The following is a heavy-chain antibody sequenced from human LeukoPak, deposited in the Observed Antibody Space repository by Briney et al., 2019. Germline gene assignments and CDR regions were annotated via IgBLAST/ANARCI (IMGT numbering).Heavy chain of an antibody. CDR1: GFTFSSYE. Sequence: GGSLRLSCAASGFTFSSYEMNWVRQAPGKGLDWIAYISSSGSPIYYADSVKGGFTISRDNAKNSLYLQMNSLRAEDTAVYYCARGYCSGPLADDACDMWRQGTMVSVS. V-gene: IGHV3-48*03. CDR3: ARGYCSGPLADDACDM. J-gene: IGHJ3*02. D-gene: IGHD2-15*01. CDR2: ISSSGSPI.